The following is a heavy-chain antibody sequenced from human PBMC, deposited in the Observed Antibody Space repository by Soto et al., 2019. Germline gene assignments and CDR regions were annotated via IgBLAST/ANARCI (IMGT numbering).Heavy chain of an antibody. D-gene: IGHD2-15*01. CDR3: ARSSIYCSGGSCYSGVIDY. J-gene: IGHJ4*02. CDR1: GYTFTGYY. V-gene: IGHV1-3*01. Sequence: ASVKVSCKASGYTFTGYYMHWVRQAPGQGLEWMGWINAGNGNTKYSQKFQGRVTITRDTSASTAYMELSSLRSEDTAVYYCARSSIYCSGGSCYSGVIDYWGQGTLVTVSS. CDR2: INAGNGNT.